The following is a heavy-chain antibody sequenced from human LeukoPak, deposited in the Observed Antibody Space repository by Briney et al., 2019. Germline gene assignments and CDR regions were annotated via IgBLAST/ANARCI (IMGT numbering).Heavy chain of an antibody. CDR3: AKEYGDYGPDWFDP. CDR1: GFTFSNYA. D-gene: IGHD4-17*01. Sequence: PGGSLRLSCAAAGFTFSNYAMNWVRQAPGKGLEWVSGISASGGNTYYADSVKGRLTISRDNSKITLYLQMHSLRAEDTAVYYCAKEYGDYGPDWFDPWGQGNLVSVSS. V-gene: IGHV3-23*01. J-gene: IGHJ5*02. CDR2: ISASGGNT.